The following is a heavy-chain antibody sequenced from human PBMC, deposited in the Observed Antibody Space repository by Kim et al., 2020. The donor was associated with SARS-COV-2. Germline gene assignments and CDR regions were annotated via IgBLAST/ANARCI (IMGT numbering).Heavy chain of an antibody. D-gene: IGHD3-22*01. CDR2: IYYSGST. J-gene: IGHJ5*02. Sequence: SETLSLTCTVSGGSVSSGSYYWSWIRQPPGKGLEWIGYIYYSGSTNYNPSLKSRVTISVDTSKNQFSLKLSSVTAADTAVYYCARVPGYYDSSGYYNWFDPWGQGTLVTVSS. CDR3: ARVPGYYDSSGYYNWFDP. V-gene: IGHV4-61*01. CDR1: GGSVSSGSYY.